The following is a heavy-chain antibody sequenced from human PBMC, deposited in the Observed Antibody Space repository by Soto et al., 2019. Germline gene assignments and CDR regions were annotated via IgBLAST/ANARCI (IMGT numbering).Heavy chain of an antibody. D-gene: IGHD2-2*01. CDR2: VSYSWST. J-gene: IGHJ6*02. V-gene: IGHV4-59*01. Sequence: SETLSLTCTVSGDSISNFFWSWIRQPPGKGLEWIGCVSYSWSTTYNPSLQSRVTISADASKKQFSLELNSVTAADTAVYYCARGHAQYAMDVWGQGTMVT. CDR1: GDSISNFF. CDR3: ARGHAQYAMDV.